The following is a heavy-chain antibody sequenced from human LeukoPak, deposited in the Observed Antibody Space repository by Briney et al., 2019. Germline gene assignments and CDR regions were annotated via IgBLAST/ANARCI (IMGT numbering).Heavy chain of an antibody. CDR2: ISSSSSYI. CDR1: GFTFSSYS. J-gene: IGHJ6*04. Sequence: PGGSLRLSCAASGFTFSSYSMNWVRQAPGKGLEWVSSISSSSSYIYYADSVKGRFTISRDNAKNSLYLQMNGLRAEDTAVYYCARDGGITMVRVYGMDVWGKGTTVTVSS. CDR3: ARDGGITMVRVYGMDV. V-gene: IGHV3-21*01. D-gene: IGHD3-10*01.